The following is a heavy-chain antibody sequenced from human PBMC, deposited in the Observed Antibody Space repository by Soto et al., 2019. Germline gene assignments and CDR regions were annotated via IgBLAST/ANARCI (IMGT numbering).Heavy chain of an antibody. CDR3: ASPSRIAAAGNRYYYYGMDV. V-gene: IGHV4-39*01. CDR1: GGSISSSSYY. J-gene: IGHJ6*02. D-gene: IGHD6-13*01. Sequence: PSETLSLTCTVSGGSISSSSYYWGWIRQPPGKGLEWIGSIYYSGSTYYNPSLKSRVTISVDTSKNQFSLKLSSVTAADTAVYYCASPSRIAAAGNRYYYYGMDVWGQGTTVTVS. CDR2: IYYSGST.